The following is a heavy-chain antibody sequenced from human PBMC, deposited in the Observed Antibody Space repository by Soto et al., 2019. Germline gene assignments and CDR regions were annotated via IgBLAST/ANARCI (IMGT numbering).Heavy chain of an antibody. D-gene: IGHD1-26*01. Sequence: QVQLQESGPGLVKPSETLSLTCTVSGGSMSSYYWSWIRQPPGKGLEWIGYIYYSGSTNYNPSLKSRVTIAVDTSKNQFSLKLSSVTAADTAVYYCARRYGGNFDYWGQGTLVTVSS. CDR1: GGSMSSYY. J-gene: IGHJ4*02. CDR2: IYYSGST. V-gene: IGHV4-59*01. CDR3: ARRYGGNFDY.